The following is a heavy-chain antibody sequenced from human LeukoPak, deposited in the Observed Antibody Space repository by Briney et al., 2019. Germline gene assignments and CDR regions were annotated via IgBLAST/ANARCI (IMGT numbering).Heavy chain of an antibody. J-gene: IGHJ4*02. Sequence: GGSLRLSCAASGLTFSSDGVNWVGRAPGKGVEGGSGMSGSSSTRDYADSVKSRFTLSSDNAKNPLYLQLNSLSAEDTAVYYCARDLSGPTVVTQFDYWGQGTPVTVSS. D-gene: IGHD4-23*01. CDR3: ARDLSGPTVVTQFDY. CDR2: MSGSSSTR. V-gene: IGHV3-48*04. CDR1: GLTFSSDG.